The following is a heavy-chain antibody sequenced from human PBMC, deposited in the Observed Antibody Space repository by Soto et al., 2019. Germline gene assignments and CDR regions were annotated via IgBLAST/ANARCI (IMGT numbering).Heavy chain of an antibody. D-gene: IGHD2-2*01. J-gene: IGHJ6*02. CDR2: IIPMFGTG. Sequence: QVQLVQSGAEVKKPGSSVKVSCKASGGTFSSYTISWVRQAPGQGLEWMGGIIPMFGTGNYAQKFQGRGTITADESTNTAYMELSRLRSEDTAVYYCARRYCISPSCHYYGLDVWGQGTTVTVSS. V-gene: IGHV1-69*12. CDR1: GGTFSSYT. CDR3: ARRYCISPSCHYYGLDV.